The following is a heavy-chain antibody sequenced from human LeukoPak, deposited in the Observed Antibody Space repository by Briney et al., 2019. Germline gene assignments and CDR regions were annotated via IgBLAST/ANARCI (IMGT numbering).Heavy chain of an antibody. D-gene: IGHD6-13*01. J-gene: IGHJ6*04. CDR2: IYHSGST. Sequence: SETLSLTCTVSGYSISSGYYWGWIRQPPGKGLEWIGSIYHSGSTYYNPSLKSRVTISVDTSKNQFSLKLSSVTAADTAVYYCARGTAAEMDVWGKGTTVTVSS. V-gene: IGHV4-38-2*02. CDR1: GYSISSGYY. CDR3: ARGTAAEMDV.